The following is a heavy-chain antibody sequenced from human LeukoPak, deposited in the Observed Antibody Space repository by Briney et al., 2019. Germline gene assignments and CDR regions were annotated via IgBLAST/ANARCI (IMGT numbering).Heavy chain of an antibody. CDR3: ARVIDYCSSTSCYNYMDV. CDR1: GGSISSYY. V-gene: IGHV4-4*07. J-gene: IGHJ6*03. CDR2: IYTSGST. D-gene: IGHD2-2*02. Sequence: SETLSLTCTVSGGSISSYYWSWIRQPAGKGLEWIGRIYTSGSTNYNPSLKSRVTMSVDTSKNQFSLKLSSVTAADTAVYYCARVIDYCSSTSCYNYMDVWGKGTTVTVSS.